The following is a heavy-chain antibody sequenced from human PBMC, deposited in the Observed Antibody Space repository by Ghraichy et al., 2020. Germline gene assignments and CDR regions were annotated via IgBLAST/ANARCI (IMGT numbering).Heavy chain of an antibody. Sequence: LSLTCAASGFTFSSYWMSWVRQAPGKGLEWVANIKQDGSEKYYVDSVKGRFTISRDNAKNSLYLQMNSLRAEDTAVYYCARAPPLLRIAVAGTSGDYWGQGTLVTVSS. D-gene: IGHD6-19*01. J-gene: IGHJ4*02. CDR2: IKQDGSEK. CDR1: GFTFSSYW. V-gene: IGHV3-7*03. CDR3: ARAPPLLRIAVAGTSGDY.